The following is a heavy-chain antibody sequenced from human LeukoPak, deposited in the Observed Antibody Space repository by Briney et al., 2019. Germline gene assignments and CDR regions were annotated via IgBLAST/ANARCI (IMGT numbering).Heavy chain of an antibody. V-gene: IGHV1-8*01. CDR3: ARGLRARLSSAYYYYYMDV. J-gene: IGHJ6*03. D-gene: IGHD6-6*01. CDR2: MNPNSGNT. Sequence: GASVKVSCKASGYTFTSYDINWVRQATGQGLEWMGWMNPNSGNTGCAQKFQGRVTMTRNTSISTAYMELSSLRSEDTAVYYCARGLRARLSSAYYYYYMDVWGKGTTVTVSS. CDR1: GYTFTSYD.